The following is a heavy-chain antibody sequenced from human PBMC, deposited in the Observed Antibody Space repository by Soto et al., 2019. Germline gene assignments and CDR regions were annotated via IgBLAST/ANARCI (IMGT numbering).Heavy chain of an antibody. CDR3: VLGSSSDFPQDYFDY. J-gene: IGHJ4*02. D-gene: IGHD6-6*01. CDR1: GGTFSSYA. V-gene: IGHV1-69*13. Sequence: WASVKVSCNASGGTFSSYAISWVRQAPGQGLEWMGGIIPIFGTANYAQKFQGRVTITADESTSTAYMELSSLRSEDTAVYYCVLGSSSDFPQDYFDYWGQGTLVTVSS. CDR2: IIPIFGTA.